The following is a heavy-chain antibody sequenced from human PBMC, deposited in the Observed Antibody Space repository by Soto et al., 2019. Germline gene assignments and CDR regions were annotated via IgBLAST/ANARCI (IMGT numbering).Heavy chain of an antibody. Sequence: PVKVSCKTSAAALSSPCCSLVRQAPVQELEWMGGITPIFGTANYAQKFQGRVTITADESTSTAYMELSSLRSEDTAVYYCARALRYYEDRSGYYGDAYDIW. J-gene: IGHJ3*02. V-gene: IGHV1-69*13. CDR3: ARALRYYEDRSGYYGDAYDI. CDR2: ITPIFGTA. CDR1: AAALSSPC. D-gene: IGHD3-22*01.